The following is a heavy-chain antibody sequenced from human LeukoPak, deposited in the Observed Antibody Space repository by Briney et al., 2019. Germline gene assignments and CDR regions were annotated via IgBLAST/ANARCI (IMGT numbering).Heavy chain of an antibody. CDR3: ARDHGSREYYYYYMDV. J-gene: IGHJ6*03. CDR2: IKQDGSEK. CDR1: GFTFSSYW. Sequence: PGGSLRLSCAASGFTFSSYWMSWVRQAPGKGLEWVANIKQDGSEKYYVDSVKGRFTISRDNAKNSLDLQMNSPRAEDTAVYYCARDHGSREYYYYYMDVWGKGTTVTVSS. D-gene: IGHD2-2*03. V-gene: IGHV3-7*01.